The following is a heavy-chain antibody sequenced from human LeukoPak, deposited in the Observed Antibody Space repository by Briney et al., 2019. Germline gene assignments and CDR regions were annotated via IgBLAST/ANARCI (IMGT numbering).Heavy chain of an antibody. Sequence: ASLKVSCKTSGYTFTTYDINWVRQAPGPGREWMGRISAYNGYTNYGQKLQGRVTMTTDTSTNTAYMELRSLRSDDTAVYYCARVGTGTRSFDSWGQGTLVTVSS. CDR1: GYTFTTYD. CDR2: ISAYNGYT. V-gene: IGHV1-18*01. D-gene: IGHD1/OR15-1a*01. CDR3: ARVGTGTRSFDS. J-gene: IGHJ4*02.